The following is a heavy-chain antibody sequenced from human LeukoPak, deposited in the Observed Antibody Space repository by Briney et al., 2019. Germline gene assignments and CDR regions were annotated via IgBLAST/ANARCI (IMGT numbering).Heavy chain of an antibody. CDR3: ARIDYGDYEEVFDY. CDR2: INHSGST. J-gene: IGHJ4*02. D-gene: IGHD4-17*01. CDR1: GGSFSGYC. Sequence: PSETLSLTCAVYGGSFSGYCWSWIRQPPGKGLEWIGEINHSGSTNYNPSLKSRVTISVDTSKNQFSLKLSSVTAADTAVYYCARIDYGDYEEVFDYWGQGTRVTVSS. V-gene: IGHV4-34*01.